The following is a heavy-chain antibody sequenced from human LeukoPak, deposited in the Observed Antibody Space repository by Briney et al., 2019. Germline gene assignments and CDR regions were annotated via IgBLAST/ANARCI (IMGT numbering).Heavy chain of an antibody. CDR3: ARESWDYCSGGSCYGFDY. Sequence: SETLSLTCAVSGGSISSSNWWSWVRQHPGKGLEWIGYIYYSGSTYYNPSLKSRVTISVDTTKNQFSLKLSSVTAADTAVYYCARESWDYCSGGSCYGFDYWGQGTLVTVSS. CDR2: IYYSGST. V-gene: IGHV4-31*11. D-gene: IGHD2-15*01. J-gene: IGHJ4*02. CDR1: GGSISSSNW.